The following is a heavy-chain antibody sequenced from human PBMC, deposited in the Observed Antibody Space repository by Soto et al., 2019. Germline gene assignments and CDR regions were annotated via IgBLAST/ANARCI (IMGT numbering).Heavy chain of an antibody. J-gene: IGHJ6*02. V-gene: IGHV3-21*01. Sequence: PGGSLRLSCAASGFTFSSYSMNWVRQAPGKGLEWVSSISSSSSYIYYANSVKGRFTISRDNAKNSLYLQMNSLRAEDTAVYYCARVRGGGMDVWGQGTTVTVSS. CDR3: ARVRGGGMDV. CDR1: GFTFSSYS. CDR2: ISSSSSYI.